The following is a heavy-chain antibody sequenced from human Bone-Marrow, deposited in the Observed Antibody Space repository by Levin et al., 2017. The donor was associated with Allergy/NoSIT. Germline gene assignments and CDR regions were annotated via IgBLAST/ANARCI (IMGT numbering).Heavy chain of an antibody. Sequence: AGGSLRLSCAASGLTFSTYSLHWVRQAPGKGLEWVSLISSDGSKKFYADSVKGRFTISRDNSKNTVFLQMNSMRPEDTAVYSCARDRCSSINCYKDYYVYGLDVWGQGTTVIVSS. CDR1: GLTFSTYS. CDR2: ISSDGSKK. CDR3: ARDRCSSINCYKDYYVYGLDV. J-gene: IGHJ6*02. V-gene: IGHV3-30-3*01. D-gene: IGHD2-2*02.